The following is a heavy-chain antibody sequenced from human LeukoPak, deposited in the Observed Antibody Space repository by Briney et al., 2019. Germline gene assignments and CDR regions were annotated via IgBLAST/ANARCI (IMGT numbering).Heavy chain of an antibody. J-gene: IGHJ4*02. CDR2: INPNSGGT. CDR1: GYTFTGYY. Sequence: ASVKVSCKASGYTFTGYYMHWVRQAPGQGLEWMGWINPNSGGTNYAQKFQGRVTMTRDTSISTAYMELSRLRSDDTAVYYCASSGTYSGSYYECLQWGQGTLVTVPS. D-gene: IGHD1-26*01. V-gene: IGHV1-2*02. CDR3: ASSGTYSGSYYECLQ.